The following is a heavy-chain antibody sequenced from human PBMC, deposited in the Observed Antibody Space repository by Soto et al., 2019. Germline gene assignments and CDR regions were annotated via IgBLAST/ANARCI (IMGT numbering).Heavy chain of an antibody. J-gene: IGHJ3*02. CDR1: GYTFARHD. D-gene: IGHD6-13*01. CDR3: VREGLYGSSQDNTFDI. Sequence: VASGKVSCKASGYTFARHDINWVRQAPGQGLEWIGWVNPKSANTGYAQKFQGRVTMMRDSSTTTAYMELRSLTSEDTAMYYCVREGLYGSSQDNTFDIWGQGTMVTVSS. V-gene: IGHV1-8*01. CDR2: VNPKSANT.